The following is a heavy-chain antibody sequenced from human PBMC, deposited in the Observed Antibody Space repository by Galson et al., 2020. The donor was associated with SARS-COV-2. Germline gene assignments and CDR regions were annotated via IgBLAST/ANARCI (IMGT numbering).Heavy chain of an antibody. D-gene: IGHD3-10*01. Sequence: TGGSLRLSCAASGFTFSSYAMHWVRQAPGKGLEWVAVISNDGSNRYYADSVKGRFTISRDNSKNTLFLQMNSLRVEDTAVYYCARGPRFGDLFSPCDSGGQGTLVTVSS. J-gene: IGHJ4*02. V-gene: IGHV3-30-3*01. CDR1: GFTFSSYA. CDR2: ISNDGSNR. CDR3: ARGPRFGDLFSPCDS.